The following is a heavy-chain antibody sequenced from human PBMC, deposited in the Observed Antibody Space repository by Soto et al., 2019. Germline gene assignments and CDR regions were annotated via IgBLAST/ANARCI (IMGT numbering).Heavy chain of an antibody. CDR1: GFTFTSYS. D-gene: IGHD3-10*01. CDR3: ARDAGSWGY. CDR2: ISSSSSTT. V-gene: IGHV3-48*02. J-gene: IGHJ4*02. Sequence: EVPLLESGGGLVQPGGSLRLSCAASGFTFTSYSMNWVRQAPGKGLEWVSYISSSSSTTYYADSVKGRFTISRDNAKNSLYLQMNRLRDEDTAVYYCARDAGSWGYWGQGTMVTVSS.